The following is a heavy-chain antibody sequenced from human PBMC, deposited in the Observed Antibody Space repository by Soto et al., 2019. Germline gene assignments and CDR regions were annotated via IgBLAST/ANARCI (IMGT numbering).Heavy chain of an antibody. D-gene: IGHD3-16*01. CDR2: IWYDGGRD. J-gene: IGHJ6*03. V-gene: IGHV3-33*01. CDR1: GFKFSYYG. Sequence: QVQLVESGGGVVQPGTSLRLSCTASGFKFSYYGMHWVRQGPGKGLEWVAVIWYDGGRDYYSDSVEGRVTISRDNFKNTVYLEMNSLRVEDTAVYYCARGTSHFYYDMDVWGEGTTVTVSS. CDR3: ARGTSHFYYDMDV.